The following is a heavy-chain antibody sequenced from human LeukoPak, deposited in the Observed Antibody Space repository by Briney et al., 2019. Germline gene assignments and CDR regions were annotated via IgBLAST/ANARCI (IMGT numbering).Heavy chain of an antibody. J-gene: IGHJ4*02. V-gene: IGHV3-30-3*01. D-gene: IGHD3-3*01. CDR1: GFTFSSYA. CDR3: AGSYDFWSGYPGPLTSY. CDR2: ISYDGSNK. Sequence: PGGSLRLSCAASGFTFSSYAMHWVRQAPGKGLEWVAVISYDGSNKYYADSVKGRFTISRDNSKNTLYLQMNSLRAEDTAVYYCAGSYDFWSGYPGPLTSYWGQGTLVTVSS.